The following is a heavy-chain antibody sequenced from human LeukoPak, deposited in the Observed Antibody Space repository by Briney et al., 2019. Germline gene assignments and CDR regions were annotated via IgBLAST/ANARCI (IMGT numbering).Heavy chain of an antibody. D-gene: IGHD6-13*01. CDR3: ARQQLVPNWFDP. CDR1: GYIFTSYD. J-gene: IGHJ5*02. CDR2: IRSNDGHT. Sequence: ATVKVSCKASGYIFTSYDISWVRQAPGQGLELMGWIRSNDGHTKYAQKFQSRVTMTMDTFTTTFYMELRSLTSDDTAMYYCARQQLVPNWFDPWGQGTLVTVSS. V-gene: IGHV1-18*01.